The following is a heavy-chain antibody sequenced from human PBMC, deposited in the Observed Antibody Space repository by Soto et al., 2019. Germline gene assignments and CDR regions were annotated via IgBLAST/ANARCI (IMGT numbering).Heavy chain of an antibody. CDR1: GFTFSRCA. CDR3: SKTLLTATGVSAYYYGLDA. Sequence: EVQLLESGGGLVQTGVSLRLSCAASGFTFSRCAMSWVLQAPGKGLELVSSISGGGYRTYYANSVQGRCTISRDNSINTRDLQMTSLRAEDTAQYYCSKTLLTATGVSAYYYGLDAWCQVHKVTVAS. CDR2: ISGGGYRT. V-gene: IGHV3-23*01. J-gene: IGHJ6*02. D-gene: IGHD2-21*02.